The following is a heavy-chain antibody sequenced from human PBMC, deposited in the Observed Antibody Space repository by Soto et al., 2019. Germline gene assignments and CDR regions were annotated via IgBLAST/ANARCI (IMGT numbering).Heavy chain of an antibody. CDR3: ARDLGIAAAGTSYYYYMDV. Sequence: TGGSLRLSCAASGFTFSSYGMHWVRQAPGKGLEWVAVIWYDGSNKYYADSVKGRFTISRDNSKNTLYLQMNSLRAEDTAVYYCARDLGIAAAGTSYYYYMDVWGKGTTVTVSS. D-gene: IGHD6-13*01. CDR2: IWYDGSNK. CDR1: GFTFSSYG. J-gene: IGHJ6*03. V-gene: IGHV3-33*01.